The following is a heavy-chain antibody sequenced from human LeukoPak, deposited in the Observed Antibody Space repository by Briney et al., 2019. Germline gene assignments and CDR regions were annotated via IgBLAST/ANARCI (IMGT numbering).Heavy chain of an antibody. Sequence: SETLSLTCSVSGGSISSGGYYWSWIRQHPGKGLEWIGYIYYSGSTYYNPSLKSRVTISVDTSKNQFSLKLSSVTAADTAVYYCASGCSGGSCYSTYDAFDIWGQGTMVTVSS. CDR2: IYYSGST. CDR1: GGSISSGGYY. D-gene: IGHD2-15*01. CDR3: ASGCSGGSCYSTYDAFDI. J-gene: IGHJ3*02. V-gene: IGHV4-31*03.